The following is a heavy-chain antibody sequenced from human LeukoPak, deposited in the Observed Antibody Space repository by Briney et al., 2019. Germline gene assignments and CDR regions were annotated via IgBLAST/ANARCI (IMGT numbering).Heavy chain of an antibody. J-gene: IGHJ4*02. Sequence: SETLSLTCTVSGYSISSGYYWGWIRQPPGKGLEWIGSIYHSGSTYYNPSLKSRVTISVDTSKNQFSLKLSSVTAADTAVYYCSRASRELDYSGQGTLVTV. V-gene: IGHV4-38-2*02. D-gene: IGHD1-26*01. CDR2: IYHSGST. CDR1: GYSISSGYY. CDR3: SRASRELDY.